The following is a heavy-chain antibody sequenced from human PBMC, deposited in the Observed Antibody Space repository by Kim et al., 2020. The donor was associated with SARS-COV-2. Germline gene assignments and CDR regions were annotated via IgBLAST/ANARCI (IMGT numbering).Heavy chain of an antibody. J-gene: IGHJ6*02. CDR3: ARAGYISTWDV. CDR2: INRDGSGM. D-gene: IGHD6-13*01. V-gene: IGHV3-7*01. Sequence: GGSLRLSCAASGFTLSNYWMSWVRQAPGKGLEWVANINRDGSGMFYVDSVKGRFTISRDDAKKSLYLLMNSLRAEDAAVYYCARAGYISTWDVWGQGTTVTVSS. CDR1: GFTLSNYW.